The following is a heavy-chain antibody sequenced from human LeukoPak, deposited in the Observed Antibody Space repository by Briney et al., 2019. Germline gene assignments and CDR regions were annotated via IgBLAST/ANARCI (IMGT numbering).Heavy chain of an antibody. D-gene: IGHD2-21*01. V-gene: IGHV4-31*03. CDR1: GGSISSGGYY. Sequence: SETLSLTCTVSGGSISSGGYYWSWIRQHPGTGLEWIGYIYYSGSTYYNPSLKSRVTISVDTSKNQFSLKLSSVTAADTAVYYCAGARRGGAYNWFDPWGQGTLVTVSS. J-gene: IGHJ5*02. CDR3: AGARRGGAYNWFDP. CDR2: IYYSGST.